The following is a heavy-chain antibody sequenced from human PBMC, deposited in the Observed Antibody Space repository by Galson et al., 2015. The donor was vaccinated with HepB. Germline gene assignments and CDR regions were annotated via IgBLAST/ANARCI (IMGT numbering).Heavy chain of an antibody. CDR3: AKDRATLDIVLMVYAWDGMDV. CDR1: GFTFSSYG. D-gene: IGHD2-8*01. V-gene: IGHV3-30*18. Sequence: LRLSCAASGFTFSSYGMHWVRQAPGKGLEWVAVISYDGSNKYYADSVKGRFTISRDNSKNTLYLQMNSLRAEDTAVYYCAKDRATLDIVLMVYAWDGMDVWGQGTTVTVSS. J-gene: IGHJ6*02. CDR2: ISYDGSNK.